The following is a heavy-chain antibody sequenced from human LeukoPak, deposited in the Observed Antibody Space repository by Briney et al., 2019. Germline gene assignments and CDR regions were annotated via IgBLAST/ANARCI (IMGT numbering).Heavy chain of an antibody. V-gene: IGHV4-34*01. J-gene: IGHJ4*02. CDR2: INHSGST. CDR1: GESFSGYY. Sequence: PSETLSLTCAVYGESFSGYYWSWIRQPPGKGLEWIGEINHSGSTNYNPSLKSRVSISVDTSKNQYSLKLSSVTAADTAVYYCARDPNYGGNSNYWGQGTLVTVSS. CDR3: ARDPNYGGNSNY. D-gene: IGHD4-23*01.